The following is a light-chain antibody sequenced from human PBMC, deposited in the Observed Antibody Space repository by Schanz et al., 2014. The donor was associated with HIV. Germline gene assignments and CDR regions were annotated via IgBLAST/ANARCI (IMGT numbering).Light chain of an antibody. Sequence: QSALTQPASVSGSPGQSITISCTGTSSDAGSYNLVSWYQQHPGEAPKLMIFDVNSRPSGVSDRFSGSKSGNTASLTISGLQTDDEGDYYCASYTTNRTMTLGGGTKLTVL. V-gene: IGLV2-14*02. CDR2: DVN. J-gene: IGLJ2*01. CDR3: ASYTTNRTMT. CDR1: SSDAGSYNL.